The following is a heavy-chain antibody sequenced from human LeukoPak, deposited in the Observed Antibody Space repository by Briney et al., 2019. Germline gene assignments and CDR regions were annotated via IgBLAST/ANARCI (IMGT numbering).Heavy chain of an antibody. D-gene: IGHD5-18*01. CDR3: ARDPPEYSYGSFDY. CDR2: ISYDGSNK. CDR1: GFTFSSYA. V-gene: IGHV3-30-3*01. J-gene: IGHJ4*02. Sequence: GGSLRLSCAASGFTFSSYAMHWVRQAPGKGLEWVAVISYDGSNKYYADSVKGRFTISRDNSKNTLYLQMNSLRAEDTAVYYCARDPPEYSYGSFDYRGQGPLVTVSS.